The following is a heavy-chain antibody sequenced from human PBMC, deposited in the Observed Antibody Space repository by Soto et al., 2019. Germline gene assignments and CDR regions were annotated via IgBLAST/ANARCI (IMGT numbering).Heavy chain of an antibody. V-gene: IGHV4-34*01. J-gene: IGHJ4*02. Sequence: WTWLRQPPGKGLEWIGEINQIGTINYNPSLKSRVTISVDMSKNQFSLKLSSVTAADTAVYFCARYYGSGSYALGNWGQGTLVIVSS. CDR2: INQIGTI. D-gene: IGHD3-10*01. CDR3: ARYYGSGSYALGN.